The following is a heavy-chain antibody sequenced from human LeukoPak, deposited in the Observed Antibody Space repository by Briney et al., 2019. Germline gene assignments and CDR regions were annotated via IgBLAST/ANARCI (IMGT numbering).Heavy chain of an antibody. CDR3: ARDRPGSTAYDAFGI. CDR2: ISYSGST. D-gene: IGHD5-18*01. V-gene: IGHV4-31*03. J-gene: IGHJ3*02. CDR1: GGSISSGGYY. Sequence: PSQTLSLTCTVSGGSISSGGYYWSWIRQHPGKGLEWIGYISYSGSTYYNPSLKSRVTISVDTSENQFSLKLSSVTAADTAVYYCARDRPGSTAYDAFGIWGQGTMVTVSS.